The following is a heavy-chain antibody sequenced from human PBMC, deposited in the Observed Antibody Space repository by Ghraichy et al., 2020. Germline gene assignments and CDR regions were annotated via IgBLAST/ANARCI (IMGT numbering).Heavy chain of an antibody. CDR1: GGSISSYY. CDR3: ARRGANCGDY. V-gene: IGHV4-59*12. Sequence: SETLSLTCTVSGGSISSYYWSWIRQPPGKGLEWIGYIYYSGSTNYNPSFKSRVTISVDTSKNQFSLKLSSVTAADTAVYYCARRGANCGDYWGQGTLVTVSS. CDR2: IYYSGST. J-gene: IGHJ4*02. D-gene: IGHD1-26*01.